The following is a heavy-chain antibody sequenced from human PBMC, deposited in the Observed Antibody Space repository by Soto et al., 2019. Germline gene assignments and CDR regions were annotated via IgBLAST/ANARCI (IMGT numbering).Heavy chain of an antibody. D-gene: IGHD6-13*01. CDR1: GFTFSNFD. V-gene: IGHV3-23*01. Sequence: EVQLLDSGGGLVQPGGSLRLSCAASGFTFSNFDMSWVRQAPGKGLEWVSGISTSGGTTYYADSVKGRFTSSRDNSKNTLYLQMTSLRAEDTAVYYCATGTAAPAHWGQGTLVTVSS. CDR2: ISTSGGTT. J-gene: IGHJ1*01. CDR3: ATGTAAPAH.